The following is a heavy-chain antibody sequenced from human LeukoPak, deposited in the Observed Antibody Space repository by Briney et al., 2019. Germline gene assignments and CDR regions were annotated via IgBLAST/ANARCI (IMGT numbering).Heavy chain of an antibody. D-gene: IGHD3-10*01. J-gene: IGHJ4*02. V-gene: IGHV3-23*01. CDR2: IGGSGGDI. CDR3: ARSGLWYYGSDY. Sequence: GGSLRLSCAASGFTFRSYAMSWVRQAPGKGLEWVSAIGGSGGDIYYTDSVKGRFTISRDNSKSMLYLQMNSLRAEDTAVYYCARSGLWYYGSDYWGQGTLVTVSS. CDR1: GFTFRSYA.